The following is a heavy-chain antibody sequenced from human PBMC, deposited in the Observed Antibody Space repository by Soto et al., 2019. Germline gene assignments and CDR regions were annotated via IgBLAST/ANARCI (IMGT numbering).Heavy chain of an antibody. V-gene: IGHV4-30-2*01. CDR1: GGSISSGGYS. Sequence: NTSETLSLTCAVSGGSISSGGYSWSWIRQPPGKGLEWIGYIYHSGSTYYNPSLKSRVTISVDRSKNKFSLKLSSVSAADTAVYYCARRAGCSSTNCYTWFDPWGQGTLVTVSS. CDR2: IYHSGST. D-gene: IGHD2-2*02. J-gene: IGHJ5*02. CDR3: ARRAGCSSTNCYTWFDP.